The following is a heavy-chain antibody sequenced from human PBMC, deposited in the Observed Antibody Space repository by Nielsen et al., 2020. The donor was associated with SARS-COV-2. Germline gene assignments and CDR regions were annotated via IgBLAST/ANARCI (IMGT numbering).Heavy chain of an antibody. V-gene: IGHV1-18*04. CDR3: ARYSTGWFSGLFWFDP. CDR1: GYTFTNYG. Sequence: ASVKVSCKASGYTFTNYGISWVRQAPGQGLEWLGWISGHNGDTYYAQKVQDRLTLTADSSTSTSFLELTLLTSDDTAVYYCARYSTGWFSGLFWFDPWGQGTLVTVST. J-gene: IGHJ5*02. CDR2: ISGHNGDT. D-gene: IGHD2-2*01.